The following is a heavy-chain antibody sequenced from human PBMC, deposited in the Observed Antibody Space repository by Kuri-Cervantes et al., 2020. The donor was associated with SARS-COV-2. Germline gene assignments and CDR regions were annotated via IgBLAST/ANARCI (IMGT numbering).Heavy chain of an antibody. D-gene: IGHD1-20*01. J-gene: IGHJ6*03. CDR3: TTDSITGPIMDV. CDR1: GFTFSNAW. Sequence: GESLKISCAASGFTFSNAWKSWVRQAPGKGLGWVGRIKSKTDGGTTDYAAPVKGRFTISRDDSKNTLYLQMNSLKTEDTAVYYCTTDSITGPIMDVWGKGTTVTVSS. CDR2: IKSKTDGGTT. V-gene: IGHV3-15*01.